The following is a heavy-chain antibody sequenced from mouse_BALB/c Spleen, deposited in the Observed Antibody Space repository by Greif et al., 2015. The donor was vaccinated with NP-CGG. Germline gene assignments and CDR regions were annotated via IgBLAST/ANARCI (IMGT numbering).Heavy chain of an antibody. Sequence: EVQLQQSGPDLVKPSQSLSLTCTVTGYSITSGYSWHWIRQFPGNKLEWMGYIHYSGSTNYSPSLKSRISITRDTSKNQFFLQLNSVTTEDTATYYCAIFTTGGVFDYWGQGTTLTVSS. CDR1: GYSITSGYS. D-gene: IGHD1-1*01. V-gene: IGHV3-1*02. J-gene: IGHJ2*01. CDR2: IHYSGST. CDR3: AIFTTGGVFDY.